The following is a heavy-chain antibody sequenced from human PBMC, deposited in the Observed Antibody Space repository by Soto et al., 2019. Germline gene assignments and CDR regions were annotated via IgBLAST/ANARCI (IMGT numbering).Heavy chain of an antibody. V-gene: IGHV4-39*01. Sequence: SETLSLTCTVSGGSISSSSYYWGWIHQPPGKGLEWIGSIYYSGSTYYNPSLKSRVTISVDTSKNQFSLKLSSVTAADTAVYYCARRYSGSYYEVSRTNFDYWGQGTLVTVSS. CDR3: ARRYSGSYYEVSRTNFDY. D-gene: IGHD1-26*01. CDR2: IYYSGST. CDR1: GGSISSSSYY. J-gene: IGHJ4*02.